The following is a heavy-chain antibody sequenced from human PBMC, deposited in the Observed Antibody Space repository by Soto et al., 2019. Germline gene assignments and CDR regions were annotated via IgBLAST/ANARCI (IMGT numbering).Heavy chain of an antibody. J-gene: IGHJ4*02. CDR2: ISGSGATP. V-gene: IGHV3-23*01. CDR1: VFTFRSYV. D-gene: IGHD3-22*01. CDR3: AKGLYDNSGYYYTN. Sequence: GGSLRLSCAASVFTFRSYVMSLVRQAPGKGLEWVSSISGSGATPYYEDSVEGRFTISRDNSKDTLFLQMHSLRAEDTAVYFCAKGLYDNSGYYYTNWGQGTLVTVSS.